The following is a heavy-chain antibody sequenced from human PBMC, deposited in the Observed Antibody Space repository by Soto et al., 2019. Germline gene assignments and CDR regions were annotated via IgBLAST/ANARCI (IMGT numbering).Heavy chain of an antibody. CDR2: IHYSGST. CDR1: GGSISSYGYY. Sequence: SETLSLTCTVSGGSISSYGYYWGWIRQPPGKGLEWIGSIHYSGSTYYNPSLKSRVTISVDTSKNQFSLKLSPVTAADTAVYYCARQTNNYTHLDYWGQGTLVTVSS. CDR3: ARQTNNYTHLDY. J-gene: IGHJ4*02. D-gene: IGHD1-20*01. V-gene: IGHV4-39*01.